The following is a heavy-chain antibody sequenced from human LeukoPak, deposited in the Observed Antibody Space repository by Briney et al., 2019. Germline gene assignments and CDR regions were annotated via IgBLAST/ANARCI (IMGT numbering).Heavy chain of an antibody. Sequence: GGSLRLSCAASGFTFSSYAMHWVRQAPGEGLEWVAVISYDGSNKYYADSVKGRFTISRDNSKNTLYLQMNSLRAEDTAVYYCARMKRKTNLIDYWGQGTLVTVSS. CDR1: GFTFSSYA. CDR3: ARMKRKTNLIDY. V-gene: IGHV3-30*04. J-gene: IGHJ4*02. CDR2: ISYDGSNK.